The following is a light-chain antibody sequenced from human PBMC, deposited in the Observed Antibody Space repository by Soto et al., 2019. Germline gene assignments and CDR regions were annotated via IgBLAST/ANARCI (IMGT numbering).Light chain of an antibody. J-gene: IGKJ1*01. CDR1: QPVNNN. V-gene: IGKV3-15*01. Sequence: IGITPSPATLSSSPVDRATLSCMASQPVNNNLAWYQHKPGQAPRLLIYAVSTRATGIPARFSGSGSGTEFTLIISSLQSEDSAVYYCQQYNSWLWTFGQGTKVDIK. CDR2: AVS. CDR3: QQYNSWLWT.